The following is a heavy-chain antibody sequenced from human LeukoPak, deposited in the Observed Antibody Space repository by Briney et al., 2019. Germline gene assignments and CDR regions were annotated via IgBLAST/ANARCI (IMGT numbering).Heavy chain of an antibody. CDR1: GFNLSRNG. V-gene: IGHV3-30*02. CDR2: IRFDGTKT. J-gene: IGHJ4*02. CDR3: ARDVDDVTSNYYYIPDH. D-gene: IGHD3-10*01. Sequence: GGSLRLSCEASGFNLSRNGMHWVRQAPGKGLEWVSFIRFDGTKTFYGDSVRGRFTISRDNSKNTLYLQLNSLRADDTAVYYCARDVDDVTSNYYYIPDHWGQGMLVTVSS.